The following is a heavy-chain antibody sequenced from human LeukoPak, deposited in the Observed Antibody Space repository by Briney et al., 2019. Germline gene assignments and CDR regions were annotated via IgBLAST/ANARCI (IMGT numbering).Heavy chain of an antibody. D-gene: IGHD3-16*01. CDR2: INAGNGNT. V-gene: IGHV1-3*01. Sequence: GASVTVSCKASGYTFTSYAMHWVRQAPGQRLEWMGWINAGNGNTKYSQKFQGRVTITRDTSASTAYKELSSLRSEDTAVYYCATAHLGVPTSNWFDPWGQGTLVTVSS. CDR3: ATAHLGVPTSNWFDP. CDR1: GYTFTSYA. J-gene: IGHJ5*02.